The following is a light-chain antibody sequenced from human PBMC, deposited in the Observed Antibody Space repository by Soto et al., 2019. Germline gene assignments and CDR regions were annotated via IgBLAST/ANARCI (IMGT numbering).Light chain of an antibody. CDR1: QNVNRF. CDR3: QQTYFSQFT. Sequence: DIQMTQSPSSLSASVGDSVTITCRASQNVNRFLHWYQQRPGKAPKLLIYATSTLQTGVPSRFTGRGFGTEFTPTISSLQPEDFGTYFCQQTYFSQFTFGPGTKVDI. V-gene: IGKV1-39*01. CDR2: ATS. J-gene: IGKJ3*01.